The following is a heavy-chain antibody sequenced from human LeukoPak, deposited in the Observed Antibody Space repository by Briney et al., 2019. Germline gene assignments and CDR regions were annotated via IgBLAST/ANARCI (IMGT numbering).Heavy chain of an antibody. CDR2: INHSGST. V-gene: IGHV4-34*01. CDR3: ARGIAAAEPRYFDY. D-gene: IGHD6-13*01. Sequence: GSLRLSCAASGFTFSSYAMSWVRQPPGKGLEWIGEINHSGSTNYNPSLKSRVTISVDTSKNQFSLKLSSVTAADTAVYYCARGIAAAEPRYFDYWGQGTLVTVSS. CDR1: GFTFSSYA. J-gene: IGHJ4*02.